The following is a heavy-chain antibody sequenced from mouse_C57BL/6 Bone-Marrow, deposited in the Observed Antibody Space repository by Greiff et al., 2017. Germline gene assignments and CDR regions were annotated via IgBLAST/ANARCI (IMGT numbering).Heavy chain of an antibody. CDR3: ARSYGYDSYYFDD. CDR2: INPGSGGT. CDR1: GYAFTNYL. V-gene: IGHV1-54*01. D-gene: IGHD2-14*01. Sequence: QVQLQQSGAELVRPGTSVKVSCKASGYAFTNYLIEWVKPRPGQGLEWIGEINPGSGGTSYNEKFKGKATLTADKSSRTAYMQLTSLPSEDSAVYVCARSYGYDSYYFDDWGQGTTLTVSA. J-gene: IGHJ2*01.